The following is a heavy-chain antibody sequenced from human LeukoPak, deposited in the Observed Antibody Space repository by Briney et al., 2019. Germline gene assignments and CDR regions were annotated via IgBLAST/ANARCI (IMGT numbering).Heavy chain of an antibody. J-gene: IGHJ4*02. CDR3: ARPYASGWHTPFPLDS. CDR2: LYSDGAT. CDR1: GFTVSSYY. Sequence: GGSLRLSCAASGFTVSSYYMNWVRQAPGKGLQWVSVLYSDGATYYADSVKGRFTISRDNSNNTVDLQMSSLRPEDTTVYYCARPYASGWHTPFPLDSWGQGTLVTVSS. V-gene: IGHV3-66*04. D-gene: IGHD6-19*01.